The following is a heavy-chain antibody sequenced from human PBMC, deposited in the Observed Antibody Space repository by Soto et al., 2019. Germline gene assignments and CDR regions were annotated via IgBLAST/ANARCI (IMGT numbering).Heavy chain of an antibody. CDR3: ASDCSSTSCFPYYYYDMDV. Sequence: SETLSLTCAVSGGSISSSNWWSWVRQPPGKGLEWIGEIYHSGSTNYNPSLKSRVTISVDKSKNQFSLKLSSVTAADTAVYYCASDCSSTSCFPYYYYDMDVWGQGTTVTVSS. V-gene: IGHV4-4*02. CDR1: GGSISSSNW. J-gene: IGHJ6*02. CDR2: IYHSGST. D-gene: IGHD2-2*01.